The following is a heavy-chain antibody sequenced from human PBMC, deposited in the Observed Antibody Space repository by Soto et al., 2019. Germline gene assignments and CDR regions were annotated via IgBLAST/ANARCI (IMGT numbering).Heavy chain of an antibody. V-gene: IGHV1-18*01. CDR2: ISAYNGNT. CDR1: GYTFTSYG. Sequence: QVPLVQSGAEVKKPGASVKVSCKASGYTFTSYGSSWVRQAPGQGVEWMGWISAYNGNTKYAQKSQGRVTMTTDTPTSTAYVELWSLRSGSTAVYYCARRARAMDVWGKGTTVTVSS. J-gene: IGHJ6*04. CDR3: ARRARAMDV.